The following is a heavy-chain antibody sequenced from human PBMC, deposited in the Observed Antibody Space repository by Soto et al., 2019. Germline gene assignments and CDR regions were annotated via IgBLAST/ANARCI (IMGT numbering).Heavy chain of an antibody. CDR1: GGSISSGSYY. V-gene: IGHV4-31*03. J-gene: IGHJ4*02. D-gene: IGHD3-3*01. CDR2: IYYSGST. Sequence: QVQLQESGPGLVKPSQTLSLTCTVSGGSISSGSYYWSWIRQHPGQGLEWIGYIYYSGSTYYNPSLKRRVTISIDTSKIHFSLKLSSVTAADTAVYYCARDRYYDFWSAYAHWGQGTLVTVSS. CDR3: ARDRYYDFWSAYAH.